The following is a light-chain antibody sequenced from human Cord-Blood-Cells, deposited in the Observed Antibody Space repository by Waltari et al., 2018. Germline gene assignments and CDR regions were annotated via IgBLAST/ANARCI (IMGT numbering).Light chain of an antibody. V-gene: IGKV3-15*01. J-gene: IGKJ4*01. CDR3: QQYNNWPLT. CDR2: GAS. Sequence: EIVMTQSPATLSVSPGERHTLSCRASQSVSSNLALYQQKPGQAPRLLIYGASTRATGIPARFSGSGSGTEFTLTISSLQSEDFAVYYCQQYNNWPLTFGGGTKVEIK. CDR1: QSVSSN.